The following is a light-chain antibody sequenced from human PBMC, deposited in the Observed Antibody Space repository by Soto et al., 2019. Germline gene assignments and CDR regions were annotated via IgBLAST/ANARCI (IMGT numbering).Light chain of an antibody. CDR1: QSVSSSN. CDR2: GAS. V-gene: IGKV3-20*01. Sequence: EIVLTQSPGTLSLSPGDRATLYCRASQSVSSSNLAWYQQKRGQSPRLLIYGASSRATGFPDRFSGSGSGPDFTLTISRLEPEDFAVYFYQHYGSSPWTFGQGTKVEIK. CDR3: QHYGSSPWT. J-gene: IGKJ1*01.